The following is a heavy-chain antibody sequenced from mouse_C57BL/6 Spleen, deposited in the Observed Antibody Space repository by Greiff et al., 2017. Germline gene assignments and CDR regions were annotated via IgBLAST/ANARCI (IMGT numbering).Heavy chain of an antibody. CDR3: TRGGPRAMDY. CDR2: IDPETGGT. Sequence: ESGAELVRPGASVTLSCKASGYTFTDYEMHWVKQTPVHGLEWIGAIDPETGGTAYNQTFKGKAILTADKSSSTAYMDLRSLTSEDSAVYYCTRGGPRAMDYWGQGTSVTVSS. J-gene: IGHJ4*01. V-gene: IGHV1-15*01. CDR1: GYTFTDYE.